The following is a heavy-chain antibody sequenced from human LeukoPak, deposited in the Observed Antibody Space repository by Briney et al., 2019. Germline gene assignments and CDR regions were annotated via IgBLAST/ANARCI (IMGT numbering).Heavy chain of an antibody. D-gene: IGHD3-22*01. V-gene: IGHV3-66*01. CDR1: GITVSSNY. CDR2: IYSGGST. Sequence: SGGSLRLSCAASGITVSSNYMSWVRQAPGKGLEWVSVIYSGGSTYYADSVKGRFTISRDNSKNTLYLQMDSLRAEDTAVYYCARARNNYDSSGYSALDCWGQGTLVTVSS. CDR3: ARARNNYDSSGYSALDC. J-gene: IGHJ4*02.